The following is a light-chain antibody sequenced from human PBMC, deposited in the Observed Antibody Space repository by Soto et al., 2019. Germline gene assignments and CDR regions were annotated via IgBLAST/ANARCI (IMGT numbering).Light chain of an antibody. J-gene: IGKJ2*01. V-gene: IGKV3-20*01. Sequence: EIVLTQSPGTLSLSPGERATLSCRASQSVSSYLAWYQQKPGQAPRLLIFATSSGATGIPDRFSSSGSGTDFTLTISGLEPEDFAVYYCQQYVSSPYTFGQGTKLEI. CDR1: QSVSSY. CDR2: ATS. CDR3: QQYVSSPYT.